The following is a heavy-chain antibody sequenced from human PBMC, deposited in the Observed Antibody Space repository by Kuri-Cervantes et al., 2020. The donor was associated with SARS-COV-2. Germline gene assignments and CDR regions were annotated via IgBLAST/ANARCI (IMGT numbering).Heavy chain of an antibody. D-gene: IGHD3-22*01. CDR2: INAGNGNT. CDR3: TRGYYYDSSGYYLADY. CDR1: GYTFTSYA. Sequence: ASVKVSCKASGYTFTSYAMHWVRQAPGQRLEWMGWINAGNGNTKYSQKFQGRATITRDTSASTAYMELSSLRSEDTAVYYCTRGYYYDSSGYYLADYWGQGTLVTVSS. J-gene: IGHJ4*01. V-gene: IGHV1-3*01.